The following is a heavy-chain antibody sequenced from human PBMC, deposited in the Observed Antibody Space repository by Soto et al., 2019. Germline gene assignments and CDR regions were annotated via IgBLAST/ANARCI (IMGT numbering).Heavy chain of an antibody. D-gene: IGHD3-22*01. CDR3: ARILLPMIVVVRSNWFDP. CDR1: SGSFSGYY. V-gene: IGHV4-34*01. Sequence: SETLSLTCAVDSGSFSGYYWSWIRQHTGKGLEWIGEINHSGSTNYNPSLKSRVTISVDTSKNQFSLKLSFATAADTAVYYCARILLPMIVVVRSNWFDPWGQGTLVTVS. J-gene: IGHJ5*02. CDR2: INHSGST.